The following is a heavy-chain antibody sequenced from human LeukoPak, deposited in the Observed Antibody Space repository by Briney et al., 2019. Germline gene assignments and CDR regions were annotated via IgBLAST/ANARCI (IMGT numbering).Heavy chain of an antibody. CDR3: ARYYYDSSGYYPDY. V-gene: IGHV4-39*07. CDR2: IYTSGST. D-gene: IGHD3-22*01. J-gene: IGHJ4*02. CDR1: GGSISSSSYY. Sequence: PSETLSLTCTVSGGSISSSSYYWGWIRQPPGKGLEWIGSIYTSGSTNYNPSLKSRVTMSVDTSKNQFSLKLSSVTAADTAVYYCARYYYDSSGYYPDYWGQGTLVTVSS.